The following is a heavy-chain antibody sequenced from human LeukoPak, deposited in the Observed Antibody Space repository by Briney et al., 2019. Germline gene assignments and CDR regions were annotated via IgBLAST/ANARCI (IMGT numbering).Heavy chain of an antibody. V-gene: IGHV1-8*03. CDR3: ATGLWFGKYLDV. J-gene: IGHJ6*04. D-gene: IGHD3-10*01. CDR2: MNPKSGNT. Sequence: ASVKVSCKASGGTFSSYAISWVRQATGQGLDWMGWMNPKSGNTLYAQKFQGRVTITEDTSTDTAYMELSSLRSEDTAVYYCATGLWFGKYLDVWGKGTTVTISS. CDR1: GGTFSSYA.